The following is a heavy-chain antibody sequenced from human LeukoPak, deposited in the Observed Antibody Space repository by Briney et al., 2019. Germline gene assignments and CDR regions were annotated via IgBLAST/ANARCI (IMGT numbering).Heavy chain of an antibody. V-gene: IGHV4-59*08. CDR2: IYYSGST. D-gene: IGHD2-21*02. J-gene: IGHJ4*02. CDR3: ARWPNAACGGDCQDY. CDR1: GGSISSYY. Sequence: ASETLSLTCTVFGGSISSYYWSWIRQPPGKGLEWIGYIYYSGSTNYNPSLKSRVTISVDTSKNQFSLKLSSVTAADTAVYYCARWPNAACGGDCQDYWGQGTLVTVSS.